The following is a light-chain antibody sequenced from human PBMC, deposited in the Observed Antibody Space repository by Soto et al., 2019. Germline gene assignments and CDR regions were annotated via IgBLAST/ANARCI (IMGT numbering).Light chain of an antibody. J-gene: IGKJ5*01. CDR3: QQYGSSPPVT. V-gene: IGKV3-20*01. CDR2: GAS. CDR1: QSVSSSY. Sequence: EIVLTQSPGTLSLSPGERATLSCRASQSVSSSYLAWYQQKPGQAPRLLIYGASGRATGIPDRFSGSGSGTDSALTISRLEPEDFAVYYCQQYGSSPPVTFGQGTRLEIK.